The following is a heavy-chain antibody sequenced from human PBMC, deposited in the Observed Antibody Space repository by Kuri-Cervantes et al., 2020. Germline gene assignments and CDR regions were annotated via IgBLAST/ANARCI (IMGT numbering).Heavy chain of an antibody. CDR1: GYTFTGYY. CDR3: ARDSYYYDSSGYLDY. V-gene: IGHV1-46*01. CDR2: INPSGGST. J-gene: IGHJ4*02. Sequence: ASVKVSCKASGYTFTGYYIHWVRQAPGQGLEWMGIINPSGGSTSYAQKFQGRVTMTRDTSTSTVYMELSSLRSEDTAVYYCARDSYYYDSSGYLDYWGQGTLVTVSS. D-gene: IGHD3-22*01.